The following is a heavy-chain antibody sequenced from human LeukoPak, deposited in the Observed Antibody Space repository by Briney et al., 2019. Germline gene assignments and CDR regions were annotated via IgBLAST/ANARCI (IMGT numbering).Heavy chain of an antibody. J-gene: IGHJ5*02. Sequence: SETLSLTCTVSGGSISSYYWSWIRQPPGKGLVWIGYIYYSGSTNYNPSLKSRVTISVDTSKNQFSLKLSSVTAADTAVYYCGRDYSGRDWNDGSNWFDPWGQGTLVTVSS. CDR1: GGSISSYY. CDR3: GRDYSGRDWNDGSNWFDP. D-gene: IGHD1-1*01. V-gene: IGHV4-59*01. CDR2: IYYSGST.